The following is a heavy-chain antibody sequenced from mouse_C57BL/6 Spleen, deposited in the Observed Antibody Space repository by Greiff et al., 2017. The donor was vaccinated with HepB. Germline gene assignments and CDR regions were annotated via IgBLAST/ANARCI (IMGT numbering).Heavy chain of an antibody. CDR2: ISDGGSYT. D-gene: IGHD1-1*01. Sequence: EVQLQESGGGLVKPGGSLKLSCAASGFTFSSYAMSWVRQTPEKRLEWVATISDGGSYTYYPDNVKGRFTISRDNAKNNLYLQMSHLKSEDTAMYYCASDGKAMDYWGQGTSVTVSS. CDR3: ASDGKAMDY. V-gene: IGHV5-4*01. J-gene: IGHJ4*01. CDR1: GFTFSSYA.